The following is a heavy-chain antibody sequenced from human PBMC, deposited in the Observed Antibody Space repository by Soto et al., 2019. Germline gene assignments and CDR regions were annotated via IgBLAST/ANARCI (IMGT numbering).Heavy chain of an antibody. D-gene: IGHD1-26*01. CDR3: ARDSGSYSLDY. V-gene: IGHV3-64*02. Sequence: PGGSLRLSCAASGFTFSSYTMHWVRQAPGKGLQYVSVISDDGTTTYYAGSVEGRFTVSRDNSKNTLYLQMGSLRAEDMAVYYCARDSGSYSLDYWGHGTLVTVSS. CDR1: GFTFSSYT. CDR2: ISDDGTTT. J-gene: IGHJ4*01.